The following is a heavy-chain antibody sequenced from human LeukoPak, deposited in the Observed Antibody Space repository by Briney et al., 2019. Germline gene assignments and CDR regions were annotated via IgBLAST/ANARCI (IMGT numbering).Heavy chain of an antibody. D-gene: IGHD3-10*01. CDR3: AKRMIRGVNHDAFDL. CDR1: GFTFSRYA. J-gene: IGHJ3*01. Sequence: HPGGSLRLSCAAAGFTFSRYAMSWVRQAPGKWLEWVSAVSGSGGSTYYADSVKGLFTISRDNSKNTLYLQMTSLRAEDPVVYYCAKRMIRGVNHDAFDLWGQGTMVTVSS. CDR2: VSGSGGST. V-gene: IGHV3-23*01.